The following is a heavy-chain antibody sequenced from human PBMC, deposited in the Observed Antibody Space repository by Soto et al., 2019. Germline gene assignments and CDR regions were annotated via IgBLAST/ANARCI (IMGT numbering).Heavy chain of an antibody. J-gene: IGHJ5*02. V-gene: IGHV4-31*03. D-gene: IGHD1-26*01. CDR3: AALTHANLLGGLDP. Sequence: PSETLSLTCTVSGGSISSGGYYWNWIRQHPGKGLEWIGYTYYSGNTYYNPSLNSRVTISADTSKNQFSLKLSSVTPEDTAVYYCAALTHANLLGGLDPWGQGTLVTVSS. CDR2: TYYSGNT. CDR1: GGSISSGGYY.